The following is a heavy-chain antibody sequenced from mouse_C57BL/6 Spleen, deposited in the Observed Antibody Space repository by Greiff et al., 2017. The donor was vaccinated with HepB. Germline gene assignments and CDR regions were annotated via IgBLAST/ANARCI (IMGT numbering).Heavy chain of an antibody. CDR3: ARKGGPAWFAY. CDR1: GYTFTSYW. CDR2: IDPSDSYT. Sequence: VQLQQSGAELVKPGASVKLSCKASGYTFTSYWMQWVKQRPGQGLEWIGEIDPSDSYTNYNQKFKGKATLTVDTSSSTADMQLSSLTSEDSAVYYCARKGGPAWFAYWGQGTLVTVSA. J-gene: IGHJ3*01. V-gene: IGHV1-50*01.